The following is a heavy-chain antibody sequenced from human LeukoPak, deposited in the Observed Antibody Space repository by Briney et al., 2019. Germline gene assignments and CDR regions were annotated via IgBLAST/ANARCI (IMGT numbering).Heavy chain of an antibody. CDR3: ATRTSGLDY. J-gene: IGHJ4*02. CDR2: VNHSGNT. D-gene: IGHD1-14*01. CDR1: GGSISSYY. Sequence: MPSETLSLTCTVSGGSISSYYWSWIRQPPGRGLEWIGEVNHSGNTAYSPSLKRRVTISVDTSKNQFSLKLRSVTAADTAVYYCATRTSGLDYWGQGNLVTVPS. V-gene: IGHV4-59*04.